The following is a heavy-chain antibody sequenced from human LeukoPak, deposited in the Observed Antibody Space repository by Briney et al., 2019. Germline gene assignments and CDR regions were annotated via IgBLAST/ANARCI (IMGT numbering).Heavy chain of an antibody. Sequence: SETLSLTCTVSGGSISGYYWSWIRQPPGKGLEWIGYMYYSGSTNYNPSLKSRVTISVDMSKNQVSLKLSSVTAADTAVYYCARDRVGQQLVGRKYYYYYMDVWGKGTTVTISS. V-gene: IGHV4-59*01. CDR2: MYYSGST. CDR1: GGSISGYY. CDR3: ARDRVGQQLVGRKYYYYYMDV. J-gene: IGHJ6*03. D-gene: IGHD6-13*01.